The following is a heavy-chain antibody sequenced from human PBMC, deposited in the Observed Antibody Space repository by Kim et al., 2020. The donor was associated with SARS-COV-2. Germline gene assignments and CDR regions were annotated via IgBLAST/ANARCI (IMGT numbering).Heavy chain of an antibody. V-gene: IGHV4-61*07. D-gene: IGHD3-22*01. Sequence: LKRRVTISVDTSKNQCSLKLSSVTAADTAVYYCASHYYDSSGYYYDAFDIWGQGTMVTVSS. CDR3: ASHYYDSSGYYYDAFDI. J-gene: IGHJ3*02.